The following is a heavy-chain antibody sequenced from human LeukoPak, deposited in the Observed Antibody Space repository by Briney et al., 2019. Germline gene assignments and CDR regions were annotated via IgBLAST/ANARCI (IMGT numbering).Heavy chain of an antibody. Sequence: PGGSLRLSCAASGFTFSSYSMNWVRQAPGKGLGWVSSISSSSSYIYYADSVKGRFTISRDNAKNSLYLQMDSLRAEDTAVYYCARENYLMGIHPHYMDVWGKGTTVTVSS. D-gene: IGHD7-27*01. CDR1: GFTFSSYS. CDR2: ISSSSSYI. V-gene: IGHV3-21*01. J-gene: IGHJ6*03. CDR3: ARENYLMGIHPHYMDV.